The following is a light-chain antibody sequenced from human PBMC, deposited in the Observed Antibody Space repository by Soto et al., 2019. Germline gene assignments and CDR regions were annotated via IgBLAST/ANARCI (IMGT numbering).Light chain of an antibody. CDR2: GAS. V-gene: IGKV3-15*01. CDR1: QSVSSI. Sequence: EIVMTQSPATLSVSPGERVTLSCRASQSVSSILAWYQQKPGQAPRLLLYGASTRATGIPARFSDSGSGTELTLTISSLQSEDFEVYYCQQYNDWPLTFGQGTKVAIK. J-gene: IGKJ1*01. CDR3: QQYNDWPLT.